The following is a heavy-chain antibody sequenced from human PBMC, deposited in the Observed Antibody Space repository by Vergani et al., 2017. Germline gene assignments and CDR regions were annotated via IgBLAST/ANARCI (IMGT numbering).Heavy chain of an antibody. D-gene: IGHD2-21*01. CDR2: MYTSGHT. Sequence: QVQLQESGPGLVKPSQTLSLTCTVSGASVSRGTYYWTWIRPPAGKKLEWIVRMYTSGHTIYNPSLESRVTMSVDTSKNQFSLQLSSVTAADTAVYYCARASHCINCYSEGPNGPGYYYMDVWGKGTTVTVSS. CDR1: GASVSRGTYY. J-gene: IGHJ6*03. CDR3: ARASHCINCYSEGPNGPGYYYMDV. V-gene: IGHV4-61*02.